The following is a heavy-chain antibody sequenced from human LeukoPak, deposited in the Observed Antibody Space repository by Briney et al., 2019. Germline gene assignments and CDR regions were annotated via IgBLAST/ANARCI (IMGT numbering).Heavy chain of an antibody. D-gene: IGHD6-13*01. CDR3: ARGRYSSTWLDY. Sequence: PGGSLRLSCAASGFTLSSNWMTWVRQAPGRGLEWVANIKQDGSEKYYVDSVKGRFTISRDNAKNSLYLQMNSLRAEDTAVYYCARGRYSSTWLDYWGQGTLVTVST. CDR2: IKQDGSEK. CDR1: GFTLSSNW. J-gene: IGHJ4*02. V-gene: IGHV3-7*01.